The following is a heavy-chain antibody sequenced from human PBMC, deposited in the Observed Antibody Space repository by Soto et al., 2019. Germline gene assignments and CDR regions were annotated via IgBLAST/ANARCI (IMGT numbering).Heavy chain of an antibody. CDR1: GFTVSTYG. V-gene: IGHV3-30*03. J-gene: IGHJ4*02. CDR3: TGEVASGY. D-gene: IGHD2-8*02. CDR2: ISRDGGTK. Sequence: QVQLVESGGGVVQPGRSLRLSCAVSGFTVSTYGMHWVRQAPGKGLEWVAVISRDGGTKYYADSVKGRFTIYRDNSRNKLCLEMNSLRGDDMAVYYCTGEVASGYWGQGTLVTVSS.